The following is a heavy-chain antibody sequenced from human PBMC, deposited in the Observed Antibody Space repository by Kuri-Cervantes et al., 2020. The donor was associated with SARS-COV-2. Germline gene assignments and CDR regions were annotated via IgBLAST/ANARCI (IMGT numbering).Heavy chain of an antibody. CDR1: GGSFSGYY. D-gene: IGHD3-3*01. CDR3: ARGEYDFWSGYDSYGMDV. J-gene: IGHJ6*02. CDR2: INHSGST. V-gene: IGHV4-34*01. Sequence: GSLRLSCAVYGGSFSGYYWSWIRQPPGKGLEWIGEINHSGSTNYNPSLKSRVTISVDTSKNQFSLKLSSVTAADTAVYYCARGEYDFWSGYDSYGMDVWGQGTTVTVSS.